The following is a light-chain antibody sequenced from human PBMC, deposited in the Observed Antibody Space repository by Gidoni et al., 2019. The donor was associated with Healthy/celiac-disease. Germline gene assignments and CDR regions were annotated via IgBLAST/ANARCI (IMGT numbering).Light chain of an antibody. J-gene: IGKJ1*01. CDR1: QSVSSIY. CDR2: GAS. Sequence: DIVLTQSPGTLSLSPGERATPSCRASQSVSSIYLAWYQQKPGQPPRLLIYGASSSATGIPDRFSGSGSGTAFPLTISILEPEYFAVYYCQQYGSATWTFGQGTKVEIK. V-gene: IGKV3-20*01. CDR3: QQYGSATWT.